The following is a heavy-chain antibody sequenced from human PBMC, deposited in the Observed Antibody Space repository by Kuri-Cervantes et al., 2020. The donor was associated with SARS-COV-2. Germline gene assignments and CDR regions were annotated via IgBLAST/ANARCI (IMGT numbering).Heavy chain of an antibody. V-gene: IGHV4-34*01. D-gene: IGHD3-22*01. CDR3: ARTSGYYSDYFDY. CDR2: IYYSGST. CDR1: GGSVSGYY. J-gene: IGHJ4*02. Sequence: ESLKISCAVYGGSVSGYYWSWIRQPPGMGLEWIGSIYYSGSTYYNPSLKSRVTISVDTSKNQFSLKLSSVTAADTAVYYCARTSGYYSDYFDYWGQGTLVTVSS.